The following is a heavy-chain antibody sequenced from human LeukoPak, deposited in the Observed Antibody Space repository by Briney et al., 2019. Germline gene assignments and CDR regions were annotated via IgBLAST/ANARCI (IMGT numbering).Heavy chain of an antibody. V-gene: IGHV4-61*01. Sequence: PSETLSLTCTVSGGSVSSNSYYWSWVRQPPGKGLEWIGFIDYTGSTNYNPSLKSRVTISVDTSKNQFSLKLSSVTAADTAVYYCAREIGSSGSYFDAFDIWGQGTMVTVSS. CDR1: GGSVSSNSYY. CDR2: IDYTGST. CDR3: AREIGSSGSYFDAFDI. J-gene: IGHJ3*02. D-gene: IGHD1-26*01.